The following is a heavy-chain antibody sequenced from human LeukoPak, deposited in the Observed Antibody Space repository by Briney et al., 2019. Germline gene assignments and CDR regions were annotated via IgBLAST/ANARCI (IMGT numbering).Heavy chain of an antibody. D-gene: IGHD1-26*01. V-gene: IGHV4-38-2*02. CDR3: AREPRYSGSHFDH. CDR2: IYHSGST. Sequence: SETLSLTCTVSGYSISSGYYWGWIRQPPGKGLEWIGSIYHSGSTYYNPSLKSRVTISVDTSKNQFSLKLSSVTAADTAVYYCAREPRYSGSHFDHWGQGTLVTVSS. CDR1: GYSISSGYY. J-gene: IGHJ4*02.